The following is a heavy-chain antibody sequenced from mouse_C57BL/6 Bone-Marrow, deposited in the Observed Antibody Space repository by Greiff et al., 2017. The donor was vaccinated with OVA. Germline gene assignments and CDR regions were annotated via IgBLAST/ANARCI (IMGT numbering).Heavy chain of an antibody. J-gene: IGHJ1*03. CDR1: GYTFTDYY. Sequence: EVQLQQSGPVLVKPGASVKMSCTASGYTFTDYYMNWVKQSPGKSLEWIGVINPYNGGTSYNQKFKGTATLTVDKSSSTAYMELNSLTSEDSAVYYCARKKDDSNYGWYFDVWGTGTTVTVSS. D-gene: IGHD2-5*01. CDR3: ARKKDDSNYGWYFDV. V-gene: IGHV1-19*01. CDR2: INPYNGGT.